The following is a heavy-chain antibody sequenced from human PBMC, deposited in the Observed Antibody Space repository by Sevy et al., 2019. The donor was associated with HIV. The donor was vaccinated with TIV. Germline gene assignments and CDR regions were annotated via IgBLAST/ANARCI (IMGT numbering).Heavy chain of an antibody. Sequence: GGSLRLSCAASGFTFSSFWMTWVRQAPGKGLEWVAYIKEDGSDKNYLDSVKGRFTISRDNAKNSLYLQMNSLRAEDRAVDYGANDNNHYDRSVYYDAFDIWGQGTMVTVSS. D-gene: IGHD3-22*01. J-gene: IGHJ3*02. CDR3: ANDNNHYDRSVYYDAFDI. CDR1: GFTFSSFW. V-gene: IGHV3-7*03. CDR2: IKEDGSDK.